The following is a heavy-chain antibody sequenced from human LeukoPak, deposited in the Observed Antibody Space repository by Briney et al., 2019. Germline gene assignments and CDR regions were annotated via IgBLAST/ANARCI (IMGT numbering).Heavy chain of an antibody. V-gene: IGHV5-51*01. CDR1: GYSFTTYW. CDR3: ARHETGPYFDY. D-gene: IGHD1-1*01. Sequence: GESLKISCKASGYSFTTYWIGWVRQMPGKGLECVGIIYPGDSDTRYSPSFQGQVTISADKSISTAYLQWSSLKASDTAMYYCARHETGPYFDYWGQGTLVTVSS. J-gene: IGHJ4*02. CDR2: IYPGDSDT.